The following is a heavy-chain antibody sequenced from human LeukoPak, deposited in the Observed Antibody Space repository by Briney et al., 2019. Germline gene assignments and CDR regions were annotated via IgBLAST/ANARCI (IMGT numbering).Heavy chain of an antibody. Sequence: GASVKASCKASGGTFTGYYLHWVRQAPGQGLEWMGWINPNSGGTNYARKFQGRVTMTRDTSISTAYMELSRLRSDDTAVYFCARVTYCSSVSCSSYYFDYWGQGTLVTVSS. D-gene: IGHD2-2*01. V-gene: IGHV1-2*02. CDR2: INPNSGGT. CDR1: GGTFTGYY. CDR3: ARVTYCSSVSCSSYYFDY. J-gene: IGHJ4*02.